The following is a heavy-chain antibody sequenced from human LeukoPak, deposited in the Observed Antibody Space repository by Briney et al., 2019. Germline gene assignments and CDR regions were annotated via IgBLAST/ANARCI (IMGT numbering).Heavy chain of an antibody. CDR1: GGSFSGYY. Sequence: SETLSLTCAVYGGSFSGYYWSWIRQPPGKGLEWIGEINHSGSTNYNPSLKSRVTISVDTSKNQFSLKLSSVTAADTAVYYCARGPSIAVAGRFDYWGQGTLVTVSS. CDR3: ARGPSIAVAGRFDY. CDR2: INHSGST. J-gene: IGHJ4*02. V-gene: IGHV4-34*01. D-gene: IGHD6-19*01.